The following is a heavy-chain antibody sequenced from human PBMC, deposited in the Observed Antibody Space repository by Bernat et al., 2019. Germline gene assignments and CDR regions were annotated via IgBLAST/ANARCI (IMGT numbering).Heavy chain of an antibody. D-gene: IGHD6-13*01. V-gene: IGHV3-23*04. Sequence: VQLVESGGGVVQPGRSLRLSCAASGFTFSSYGMHWVRQAPGKGLEWVSAISGSGGSTYYADSVKGRFTISRDNSKNTLYLQMNSLRAEDTAVYYCATSSSWRDYWGQGTLVTVSS. CDR3: ATSSSWRDY. CDR2: ISGSGGST. CDR1: GFTFSSYG. J-gene: IGHJ4*02.